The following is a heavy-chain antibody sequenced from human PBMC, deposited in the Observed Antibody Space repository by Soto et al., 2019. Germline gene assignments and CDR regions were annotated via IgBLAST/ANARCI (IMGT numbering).Heavy chain of an antibody. CDR1: GGSVSRVSYY. CDR2: IYYSGST. V-gene: IGHV4-61*01. CDR3: AASISIFGVVPF. Sequence: SATLSITCTVSGGSVSRVSYYWSWIRQSPGKGLEWIGYIYYSGSTNYNPSLKSRVTISVDTSKNQFSLKLSSVTAADTAVYYCAASISIFGVVPFWGQGTLVTVSS. D-gene: IGHD3-3*01. J-gene: IGHJ4*02.